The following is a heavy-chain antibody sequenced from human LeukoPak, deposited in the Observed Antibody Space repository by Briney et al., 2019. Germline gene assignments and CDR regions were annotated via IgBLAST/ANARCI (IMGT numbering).Heavy chain of an antibody. Sequence: ASVKVSCKASGYTFTGYYMHWVRQAPGQGLEWMGWINPNSGGTNYAQKFQGRVTMTRDTSISTAYMELSRLRSDDTVVYYCARDAIRYFDWLLYYYYYMDVWGKGTTVTISS. CDR1: GYTFTGYY. V-gene: IGHV1-2*02. CDR2: INPNSGGT. D-gene: IGHD3-9*01. CDR3: ARDAIRYFDWLLYYYYYMDV. J-gene: IGHJ6*03.